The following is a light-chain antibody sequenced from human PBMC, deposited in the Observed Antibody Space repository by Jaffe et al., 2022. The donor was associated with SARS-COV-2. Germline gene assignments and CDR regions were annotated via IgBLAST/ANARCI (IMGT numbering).Light chain of an antibody. CDR2: GAS. CDR1: QNVRSN. CDR3: QQYNDWPYT. V-gene: IGKV3-15*01. J-gene: IGKJ2*01. Sequence: ELVMTQSPATLSVSPGERATLSCRASQNVRSNLAWYQQKPGQAPRLLIYGASTRATGVPARFSGSGSGTEFSLTVSSLQSDDLAVYYCQQYNDWPYTFGQGTKLLIK.